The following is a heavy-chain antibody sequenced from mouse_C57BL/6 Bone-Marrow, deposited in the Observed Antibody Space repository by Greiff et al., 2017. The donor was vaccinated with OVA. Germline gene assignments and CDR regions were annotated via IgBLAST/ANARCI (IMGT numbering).Heavy chain of an antibody. CDR1: GFNIKDDY. CDR2: IDPENGDT. J-gene: IGHJ3*01. Sequence: VQLQQSGAELVRPGASVKLSCTASGFNIKDDYMHWVKQRPEQGLEWIGWIDPENGDTEYASKFQGKATITADTSSNTAYLQLSSLTSEDTAVYYCTRMVTRAYWGQGTLVTVSA. D-gene: IGHD2-2*01. CDR3: TRMVTRAY. V-gene: IGHV14-4*01.